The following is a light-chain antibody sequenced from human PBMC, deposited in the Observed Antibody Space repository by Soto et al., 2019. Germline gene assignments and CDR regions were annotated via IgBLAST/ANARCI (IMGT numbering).Light chain of an antibody. CDR1: SSNIGAHYD. CDR3: SSYAGINSFYV. V-gene: IGLV1-40*01. CDR2: GNS. J-gene: IGLJ1*01. Sequence: QSVLTQPPSVSGAPGQRVTISCTGSSSNIGAHYDVHWYQQLPGTAPKLLIYGNSNRPSGVPDRFSGSKSGTSASLAITGLQAEDEADYYCSSYAGINSFYVFGTGTKLTVL.